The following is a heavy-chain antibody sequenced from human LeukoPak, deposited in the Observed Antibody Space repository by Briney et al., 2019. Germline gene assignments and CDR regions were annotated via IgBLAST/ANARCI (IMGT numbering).Heavy chain of an antibody. CDR2: ISGSGGST. Sequence: GGSLRLSCAASGFTFNSYAMSWVRQAPGKGLEWVSAISGSGGSTYYADSVKGRFTISRDNSKNTLYLQMNSLRAEDTAVYYCAKVPQGGSYGDYWGQGTLVTVSS. CDR3: AKVPQGGSYGDY. D-gene: IGHD1-26*01. V-gene: IGHV3-23*01. J-gene: IGHJ4*02. CDR1: GFTFNSYA.